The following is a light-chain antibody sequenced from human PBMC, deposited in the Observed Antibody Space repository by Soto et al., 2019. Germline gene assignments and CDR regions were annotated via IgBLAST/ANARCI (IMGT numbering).Light chain of an antibody. CDR1: SSNIGAGSD. V-gene: IGLV1-40*01. CDR2: ANT. Sequence: VLTQPPSTSVVPRQRVTISSTGSSSNIGAGSDVHWYQQFPGTALKLLIFANTSRPTGVPERFSGCKSGTSASLAITGLQAEDEADYYCQSYDSSLSGYGFGTGTKVTVL. CDR3: QSYDSSLSGYG. J-gene: IGLJ1*01.